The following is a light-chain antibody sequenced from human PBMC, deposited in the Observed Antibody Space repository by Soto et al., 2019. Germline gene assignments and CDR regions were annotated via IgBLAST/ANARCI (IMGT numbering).Light chain of an antibody. J-gene: IGKJ1*01. V-gene: IGKV1-6*01. CDR1: QDIRND. CDR2: AAS. Sequence: AIQMTQSPSSLSASVGDGVTITCRASQDIRNDLGWYQQKPGKTPKLLIFAASSLQSGVPSRFSGSGSGTDFTLTISSLQPEHFATYYCLQDFNYPWTFGQGTKVEIE. CDR3: LQDFNYPWT.